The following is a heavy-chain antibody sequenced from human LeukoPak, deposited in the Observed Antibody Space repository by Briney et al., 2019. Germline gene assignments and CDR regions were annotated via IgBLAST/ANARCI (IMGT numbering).Heavy chain of an antibody. Sequence: PGGSLRLSCAASGFTFSSYSMNWVRQAPGKGLEWVSSIISSSSYIYYADSGKGGFTNSRDNANNSMYLQMNSLTAEDTAVYYCASGKLWDDYWGQGTLVTVSS. D-gene: IGHD1-26*01. CDR3: ASGKLWDDY. J-gene: IGHJ4*02. CDR1: GFTFSSYS. V-gene: IGHV3-21*01. CDR2: IISSSSYI.